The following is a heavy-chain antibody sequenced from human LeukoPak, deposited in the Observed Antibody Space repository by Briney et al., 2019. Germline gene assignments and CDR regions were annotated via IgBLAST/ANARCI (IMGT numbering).Heavy chain of an antibody. CDR1: GYTFTGYG. CDR2: ISAYNGNT. J-gene: IGHJ6*02. D-gene: IGHD3-22*01. V-gene: IGHV1-18*01. Sequence: ASVKVSCKASGYTFTGYGTSGVRQAPEQGLGWMGWISAYNGNTNYAQKLQGRVTMTTDTSTSTAYMELRSLRSDDTAVYYCAREYDSSGYYYYYYGMDVWGQGTTVTVSS. CDR3: AREYDSSGYYYYYYGMDV.